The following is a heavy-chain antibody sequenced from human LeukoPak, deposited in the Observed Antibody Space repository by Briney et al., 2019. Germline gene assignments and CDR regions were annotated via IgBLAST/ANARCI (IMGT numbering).Heavy chain of an antibody. V-gene: IGHV4-31*03. CDR2: IYHSGRS. CDR1: GDSISNGVKY. CDR3: ARDQVECTGGTCQSRVGFDF. J-gene: IGHJ4*02. D-gene: IGHD2-8*02. Sequence: SETLSLTCTVSGDSISNGVKYWSWIRQHPGRGLEWIGYIYHSGRSYYDPSLKSRITMSVDTSKNQFSLNLSSVTAADTAVYYCARDQVECTGGTCQSRVGFDFWGQGTLVTVSS.